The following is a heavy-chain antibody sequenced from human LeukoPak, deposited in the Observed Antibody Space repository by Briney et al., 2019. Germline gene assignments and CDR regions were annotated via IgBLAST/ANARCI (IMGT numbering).Heavy chain of an antibody. V-gene: IGHV3-7*01. Sequence: PGGSQRLSCAASGFTFSSYWMSWVRQAPGKGLEWVANINQDGSAKDYGGSVEGRFTISRDNAKNSLYLQMNSLTAEDTAVYFCASAPNENYFDFWGQGTLVTVSS. CDR1: GFTFSSYW. CDR3: ASAPNENYFDF. J-gene: IGHJ4*02. CDR2: INQDGSAK.